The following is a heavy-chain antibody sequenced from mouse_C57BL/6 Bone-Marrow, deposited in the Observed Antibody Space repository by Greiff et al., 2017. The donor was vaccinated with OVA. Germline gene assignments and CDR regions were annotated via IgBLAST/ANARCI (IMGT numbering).Heavy chain of an antibody. CDR3: ARPDYYGSSYWYFDV. Sequence: VQGVESGPELVKPGASVKLSCKASGYTFTSYDINRVKQRPGQGLEWIGWIYPRDGSTKYNEKFKGKATLTVDTSSSTAYMELHSLTSEDSAVYFCARPDYYGSSYWYFDVWGTGTTVTVSS. V-gene: IGHV1-85*01. J-gene: IGHJ1*03. D-gene: IGHD1-1*01. CDR1: GYTFTSYD. CDR2: IYPRDGST.